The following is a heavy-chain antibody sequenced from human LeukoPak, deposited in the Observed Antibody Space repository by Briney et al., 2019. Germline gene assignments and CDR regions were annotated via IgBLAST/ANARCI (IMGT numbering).Heavy chain of an antibody. CDR2: INPSGSST. CDR3: ARDLFISGATTMVDY. CDR1: GYIFTSYY. V-gene: IGHV1-46*01. Sequence: ASVKVSCKASGYIFTSYYMHWVRQAPGQGLEWMGIINPSGSSTNYAQKFQGRVTMTRDMSTSTVYMELSSLRSEDTAVYYCARDLFISGATTMVDYWGQGTLVTVSS. D-gene: IGHD1-26*01. J-gene: IGHJ4*02.